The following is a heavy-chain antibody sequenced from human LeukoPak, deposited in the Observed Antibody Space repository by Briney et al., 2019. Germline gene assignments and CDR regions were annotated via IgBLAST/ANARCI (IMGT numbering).Heavy chain of an antibody. D-gene: IGHD2-2*01. Sequence: SETLSLTCTVSGGSISSSSYYWGWIRQPPGKGLEWIGSIYYSGSTYYNPSLKSRVTISVDTSKNQFSLKLSSVTAADTAVYYCARQGVVPAALGTYYMDVWGKGTTVTVSS. CDR2: IYYSGST. CDR1: GGSISSSSYY. V-gene: IGHV4-39*07. CDR3: ARQGVVPAALGTYYMDV. J-gene: IGHJ6*03.